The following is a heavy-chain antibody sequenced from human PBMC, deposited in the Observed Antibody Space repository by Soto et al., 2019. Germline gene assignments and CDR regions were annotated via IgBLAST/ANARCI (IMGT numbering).Heavy chain of an antibody. V-gene: IGHV2-5*02. CDR2: IFWDDDK. CDR3: AHRSRVYAYYFDH. D-gene: IGHD5-12*01. J-gene: IGHJ4*02. Sequence: QITLKESGATLVKPTQTLTLTCSFSGFSLSTRGVGVGWIRQAPGKALEWLALIFWDDDKWYKPSLRSRLTLTEDTSKNQVVLTMTNMYPVDTATYYCAHRSRVYAYYFDHLGQGTLVTVSS. CDR1: GFSLSTRGVG.